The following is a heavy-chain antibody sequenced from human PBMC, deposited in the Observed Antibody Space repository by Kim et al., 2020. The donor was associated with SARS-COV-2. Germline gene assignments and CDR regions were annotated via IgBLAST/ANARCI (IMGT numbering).Heavy chain of an antibody. Sequence: SETLSLTCAVYGGSFSGYYWSWIRQPPGKGLEWIGEINHSGSTNYNPSLKSRVTISVDTSKNQFSLKLSSVTAADTAVYYCARATYSSSLSGAFDIWGQG. J-gene: IGHJ3*02. V-gene: IGHV4-34*01. CDR3: ARATYSSSLSGAFDI. CDR2: INHSGST. D-gene: IGHD6-6*01. CDR1: GGSFSGYY.